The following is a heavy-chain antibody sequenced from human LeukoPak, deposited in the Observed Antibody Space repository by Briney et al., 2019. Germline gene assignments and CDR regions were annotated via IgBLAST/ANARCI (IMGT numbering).Heavy chain of an antibody. V-gene: IGHV3-53*01. D-gene: IGHD2-15*01. CDR2: IYSGGST. CDR1: GFTVSSNY. J-gene: IGHJ3*02. Sequence: GGSLRLSCAASGFTVSSNYMSWVRQAPGKGLEWVSVIYSGGSTYYADSVKGRFTISRDNSKNTLYLQMNSLRAEDTAVYYCAREGYCSGGSCPSDAFDIWGQGTMVTVSS. CDR3: AREGYCSGGSCPSDAFDI.